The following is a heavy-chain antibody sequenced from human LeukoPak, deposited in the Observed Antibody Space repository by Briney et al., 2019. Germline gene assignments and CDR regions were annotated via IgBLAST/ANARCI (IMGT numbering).Heavy chain of an antibody. J-gene: IGHJ6*02. D-gene: IGHD2-8*01. CDR1: GFTFSSYA. Sequence: GGSLRLSCAASGFTFSSYAMHWVRQAPGKGLEWVAVISYDGSNKYHADSVKGRFTISRDNSKNTLYLQMNSLRAEDTAVYYCALVGYCSNGVCYAYGMDVWGQGTTVTVSS. V-gene: IGHV3-30-3*01. CDR3: ALVGYCSNGVCYAYGMDV. CDR2: ISYDGSNK.